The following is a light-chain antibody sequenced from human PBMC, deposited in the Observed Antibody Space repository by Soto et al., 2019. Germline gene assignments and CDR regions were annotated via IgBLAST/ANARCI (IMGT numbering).Light chain of an antibody. CDR1: QSVGSD. J-gene: IGKJ4*01. CDR3: QQYNSWPLT. CDR2: DIF. V-gene: IGKV3D-15*01. Sequence: EIVMTQSPATLSVSPGERATLSCRASQSVGSDLAWYQQKPGQAPLVIYDIFTRATGVPTRISGSGSGTEFTLTISSLQSEDFAVYYCQQYNSWPLTFGGGTKVEIK.